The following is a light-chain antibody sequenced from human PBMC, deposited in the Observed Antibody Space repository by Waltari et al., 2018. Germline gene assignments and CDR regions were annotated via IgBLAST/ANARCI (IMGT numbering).Light chain of an antibody. CDR2: DVS. CDR1: SIYIGHYDY. V-gene: IGLV2-14*03. CDR3: SSYSGTNTRVI. J-gene: IGLJ2*01. Sequence: QSALTQPASVSGSPGQSISIPCTGTSIYIGHYDYVSWYQQQPGKAPKMLIYDVSHRPSGVSTRFSGSKSGNTASLIISGLQSEDEGDYYCSSYSGTNTRVIFGGGTKLTVL.